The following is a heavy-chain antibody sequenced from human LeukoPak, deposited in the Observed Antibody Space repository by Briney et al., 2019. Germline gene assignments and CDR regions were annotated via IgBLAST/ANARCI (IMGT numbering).Heavy chain of an antibody. D-gene: IGHD6-6*01. J-gene: IGHJ4*02. Sequence: SETLSLTCTVSGGSISSYYWSWIRQPPGKGLEWIGYIYYSGSTNYNPSLKSRVTISVDTSKNQFSLKLSSVTAADTAVYYCARDVTPHLTRKQLQELEYSSSGLDYWGQGTLVTVSS. V-gene: IGHV4-59*12. CDR1: GGSISSYY. CDR3: ARDVTPHLTRKQLQELEYSSSGLDY. CDR2: IYYSGST.